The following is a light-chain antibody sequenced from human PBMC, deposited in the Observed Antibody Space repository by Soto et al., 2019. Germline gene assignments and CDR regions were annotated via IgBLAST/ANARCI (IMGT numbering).Light chain of an antibody. Sequence: QSVLTQPPSVSGAPGQKVIISCTGSSSNIGAGYDVHWYQQLPGTAPKLLIYSNNNRPSGVPDRLSGSKSGTSASLAITRLQVEDEADYYCQSYDSSLSAAVFGGGTKLTVL. CDR1: SSNIGAGYD. CDR2: SNN. J-gene: IGLJ2*01. CDR3: QSYDSSLSAAV. V-gene: IGLV1-40*01.